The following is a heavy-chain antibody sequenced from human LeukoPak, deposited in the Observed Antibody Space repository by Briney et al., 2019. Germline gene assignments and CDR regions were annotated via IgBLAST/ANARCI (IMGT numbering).Heavy chain of an antibody. CDR3: ARDPRGGTSRDNWFDP. J-gene: IGHJ5*02. Sequence: SETLSLTCTVSGGSISSYYWSWIRQPAGKGLEWIGYIYYSGSTNYNPSLKSRVTISVDTSKNQFSLKLNSVTAADTAVYYCARDPRGGTSRDNWFDPWGQGTLVTVSS. D-gene: IGHD1-1*01. CDR1: GGSISSYY. CDR2: IYYSGST. V-gene: IGHV4-59*01.